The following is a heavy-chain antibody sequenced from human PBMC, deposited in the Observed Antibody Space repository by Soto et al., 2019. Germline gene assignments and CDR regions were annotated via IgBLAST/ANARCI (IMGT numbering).Heavy chain of an antibody. V-gene: IGHV3-21*01. Sequence: PGESLKISCAASGFTFSSYSMNWVRQAPGKGLEWVSSISSSSSYIYYADSVKGRFTISRDNAKNSLYLQMNSLRAEDTAVYYCATVWFGELFDYWGQGTLVTVSS. CDR3: ATVWFGELFDY. J-gene: IGHJ4*02. CDR1: GFTFSSYS. D-gene: IGHD3-10*01. CDR2: ISSSSSYI.